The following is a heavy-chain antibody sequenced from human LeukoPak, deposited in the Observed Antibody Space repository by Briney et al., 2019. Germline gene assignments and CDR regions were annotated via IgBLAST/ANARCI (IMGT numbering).Heavy chain of an antibody. CDR2: IYYSGST. J-gene: IGHJ5*02. CDR1: GGSISSSSYY. V-gene: IGHV4-39*01. D-gene: IGHD3-10*01. Sequence: SETLSLTCTVSGGSISSSSYYWGWIRQPPGKGLEWIVSIYYSGSTYYNPSLKSRVTISVDTSKNQFSLKLSSVTAADTAVYYCARELAWFGELLPHNWFDPWGQGTLVTVSS. CDR3: ARELAWFGELLPHNWFDP.